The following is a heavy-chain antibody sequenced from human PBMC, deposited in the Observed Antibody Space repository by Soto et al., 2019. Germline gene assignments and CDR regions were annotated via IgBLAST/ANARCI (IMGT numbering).Heavy chain of an antibody. J-gene: IGHJ3*02. V-gene: IGHV1-46*01. CDR1: GYTFTSYY. Sequence: ASVKVSCKASGYTFTSYYMHWVRQAPGQGLEWMGIINPSGGSKSYAQKFQGRVTMTRDTSTSTVYMELSSLRSEDTAVYYCASLSGVWLEYSSSTGAFDIWGQGTMVTVSS. CDR3: ASLSGVWLEYSSSTGAFDI. CDR2: INPSGGSK. D-gene: IGHD6-6*01.